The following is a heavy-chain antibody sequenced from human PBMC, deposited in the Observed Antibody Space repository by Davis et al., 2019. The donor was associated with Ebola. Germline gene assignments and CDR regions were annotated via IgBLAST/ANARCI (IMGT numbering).Heavy chain of an antibody. CDR3: ARQIRSSGYFDY. V-gene: IGHV5-51*01. J-gene: IGHJ4*02. Sequence: GESLKISCKGSGYSFTSYWIGWSRHMPGKGLERKGIIYPGDSDTRYSPYFQGQFTISADKSISTAYLQWSSLKASDTAMYYCARQIRSSGYFDYWGQGTLVTVSS. CDR1: GYSFTSYW. CDR2: IYPGDSDT. D-gene: IGHD6-19*01.